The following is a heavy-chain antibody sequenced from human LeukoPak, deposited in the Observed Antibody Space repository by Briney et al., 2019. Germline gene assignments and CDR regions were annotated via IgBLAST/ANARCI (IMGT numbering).Heavy chain of an antibody. CDR3: ARQHGKYYYDSSGYYYPLFDP. J-gene: IGHJ5*02. V-gene: IGHV3-23*01. CDR1: GFTFSSYA. D-gene: IGHD3-22*01. Sequence: GGSLRLSCAASGFTFSSYAMSWVRQAPGKGLEWVSAISGSGGSTYYADSVKGRFTISRDNSKNTLYLQMNSLRAEDTAVYYCARQHGKYYYDSSGYYYPLFDPWGQGTLVTVSS. CDR2: ISGSGGST.